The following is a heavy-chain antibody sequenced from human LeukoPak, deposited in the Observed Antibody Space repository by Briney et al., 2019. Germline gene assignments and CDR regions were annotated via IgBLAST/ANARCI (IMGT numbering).Heavy chain of an antibody. CDR1: GFTFSSYG. Sequence: GGSLRLSCAVSGFTFSSYGMHWVRQAPGKGLEWVAVIWYDGSNKEYADSVKGRFTIARDNSKKTLYLQMNSLRAEDTAVYYCARDGGDRLYWGQGTLVTVSS. CDR3: ARDGGDRLY. CDR2: IWYDGSNK. J-gene: IGHJ4*02. D-gene: IGHD2-21*02. V-gene: IGHV3-33*01.